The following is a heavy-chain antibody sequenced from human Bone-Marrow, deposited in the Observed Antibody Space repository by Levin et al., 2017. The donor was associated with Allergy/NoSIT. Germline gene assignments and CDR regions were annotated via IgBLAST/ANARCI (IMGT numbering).Heavy chain of an antibody. V-gene: IGHV1-46*01. J-gene: IGHJ4*02. D-gene: IGHD1-14*01. CDR2: MNPSDSWT. CDR1: GYTFTSYH. Sequence: AASVKVSCRASGYTFTSYHMHWVRQAPGQGLEWMGIMNPSDSWTAYAQKFQGRVTMTRDTSTSTVYMELRSLRFDDTAMYYCARDIGEEVRNIPDYWGQGTLVTVSS. CDR3: ARDIGEEVRNIPDY.